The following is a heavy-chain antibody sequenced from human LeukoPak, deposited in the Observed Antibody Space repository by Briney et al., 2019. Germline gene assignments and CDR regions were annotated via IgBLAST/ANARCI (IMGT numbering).Heavy chain of an antibody. CDR2: ISSSSSYI. J-gene: IGHJ3*02. CDR3: ARGYSNYGYAFDI. D-gene: IGHD4-11*01. Sequence: GGSLRLSCAASGFTFSGYSMNWVRQAPGKGLEWVSSISSSSSYIYYADSVKGRFTISRDNAKNSLYLQLNSLRAEDTAVYYCARGYSNYGYAFDIWGQGTMVTVSS. V-gene: IGHV3-21*01. CDR1: GFTFSGYS.